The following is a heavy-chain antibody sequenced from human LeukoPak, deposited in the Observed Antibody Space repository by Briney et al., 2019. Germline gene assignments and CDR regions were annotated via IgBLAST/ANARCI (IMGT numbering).Heavy chain of an antibody. V-gene: IGHV3-21*01. CDR2: ISSSSSYI. CDR3: ARVWELQGYYYYMDV. D-gene: IGHD1-26*01. J-gene: IGHJ6*03. CDR1: GFTFSSYS. Sequence: GGSLRLSCAASGFTFSSYSMNWVRQAPGKGLEWVSSISSSSSYIYYADSVKGRFTISRDNAKNSLYLQMNSLRAEDTAVYYCARVWELQGYYYYMDVWGKGTTVTVSS.